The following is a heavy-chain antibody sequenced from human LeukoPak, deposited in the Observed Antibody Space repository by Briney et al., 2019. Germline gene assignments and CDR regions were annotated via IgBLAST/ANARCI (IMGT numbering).Heavy chain of an antibody. CDR2: IKQDGNEK. CDR3: AKGYCSSISCYGYYYYGMDV. J-gene: IGHJ6*02. D-gene: IGHD2-2*01. Sequence: GGSLRLSCAASGFTFSSYWMSWVRQVPGKGLEWVANIKQDGNEKHYVDSVKGRFTISRDNAKNSLYLQMNSLRAEDTAVYYCAKGYCSSISCYGYYYYGMDVWGQGTTVTVSS. V-gene: IGHV3-7*01. CDR1: GFTFSSYW.